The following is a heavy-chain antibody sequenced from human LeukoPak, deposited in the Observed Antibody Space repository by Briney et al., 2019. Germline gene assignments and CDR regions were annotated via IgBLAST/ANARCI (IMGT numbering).Heavy chain of an antibody. CDR3: AKKTPATISPFDY. J-gene: IGHJ4*02. CDR1: GFTFSIYG. V-gene: IGHV3-33*06. D-gene: IGHD5-24*01. CDR2: IWYDGSNK. Sequence: PGGSLRLSCAASGFTFSIYGMHWLRQAPGKGLEWVAIIWYDGSNKYYADSVKGRFTISRDNSKNTLYLQMNSLRAEDTAVYYCAKKTPATISPFDYWGQGTLVTVSS.